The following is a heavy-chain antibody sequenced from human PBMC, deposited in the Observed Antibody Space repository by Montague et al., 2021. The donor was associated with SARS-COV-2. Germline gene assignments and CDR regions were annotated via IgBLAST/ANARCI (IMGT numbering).Heavy chain of an antibody. J-gene: IGHJ3*01. Sequence: SETLSLTCTVAGGSISNRNYYWGWVRQPPGKGLEWIGSMDYVGXPXYXXXXRXRVAISLDTSKSQLPLRLRSVTPTDTAVFYCVRGRRGTVFPFSPGAFDFWGQGTTVTVSS. D-gene: IGHD1-7*01. CDR2: MDYVGXP. CDR1: GGSISNRNYY. CDR3: VRGRRGTVFPFSPGAFDF. V-gene: IGHV4-39*01.